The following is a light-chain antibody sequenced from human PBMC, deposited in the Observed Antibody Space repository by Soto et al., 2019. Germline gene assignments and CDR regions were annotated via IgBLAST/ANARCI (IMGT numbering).Light chain of an antibody. J-gene: IGLJ3*02. Sequence: QSVLTQPPSASGSPGQSVTISCTGTSSDIGAYNYVSWFQQHPGEAPKLIISEVNKRPSGAPDRCSGSKSGNTASLTVSGLQAEDEADYYCTSYGGRDNLMFGGGTKVTVL. CDR1: SSDIGAYNY. V-gene: IGLV2-8*01. CDR2: EVN. CDR3: TSYGGRDNLM.